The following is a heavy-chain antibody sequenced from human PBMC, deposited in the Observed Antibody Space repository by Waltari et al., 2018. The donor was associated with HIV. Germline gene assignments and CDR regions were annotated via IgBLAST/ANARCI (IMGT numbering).Heavy chain of an antibody. Sequence: QLQLVQSGAEVKKPGASVKVSCKASGYTFTSYYIHWVGQAPGQGLEWMGIINPSGGTTRYAQKFQGRVTMTRDTSTRTVYMELSSLRSEDTAVYYCARDEGGGEYNDFWSGLDYYGMDVWGQGTTVTVSS. CDR3: ARDEGGGEYNDFWSGLDYYGMDV. CDR1: GYTFTSYY. J-gene: IGHJ6*02. D-gene: IGHD3-3*01. V-gene: IGHV1-46*01. CDR2: INPSGGTT.